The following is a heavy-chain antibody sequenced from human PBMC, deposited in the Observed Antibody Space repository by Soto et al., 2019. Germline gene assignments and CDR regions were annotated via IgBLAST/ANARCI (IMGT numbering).Heavy chain of an antibody. CDR2: VAASGST. Sequence: SETLSLTCTVSGGSISCFFWTWVRQPPGMPLEGLGHVAASGSTAYNPSLRSRLSLSLDVSKNRFSLELTSVTAADTATYFCARGGSTHYYYGLDVWGQGTTVTVSS. CDR3: ARGGSTHYYYGLDV. J-gene: IGHJ6*02. CDR1: GGSISCFF. V-gene: IGHV4-4*07.